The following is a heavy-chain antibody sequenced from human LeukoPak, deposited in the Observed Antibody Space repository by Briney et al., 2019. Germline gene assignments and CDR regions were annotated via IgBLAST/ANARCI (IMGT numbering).Heavy chain of an antibody. CDR1: GGSISSDY. V-gene: IGHV4-59*01. CDR2: IYYLGAT. J-gene: IGHJ4*02. Sequence: SETLSLTCTVSGGSISSDYWSWLRQPPGKGLEWIGYIYYLGATNYNPSLESRVSISTDTSKTQFSLKVTSVTAADTAVYYCAKEGSSGLFDSWGQGILVTVSS. D-gene: IGHD3-22*01. CDR3: AKEGSSGLFDS.